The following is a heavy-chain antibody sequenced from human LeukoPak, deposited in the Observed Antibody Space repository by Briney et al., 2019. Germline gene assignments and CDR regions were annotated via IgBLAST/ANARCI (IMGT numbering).Heavy chain of an antibody. CDR2: IYLGDSDT. Sequence: GESLKISCKGSGYSFSSYWIAWVRQMPGKGLEWMGIIYLGDSDTRYSPSFQGQVTISADKSISTAYLQWSSLKASDTAMYYCARQDLRNGYNTRWGQGTLVTVSS. D-gene: IGHD5-24*01. J-gene: IGHJ4*02. V-gene: IGHV5-51*01. CDR3: ARQDLRNGYNTR. CDR1: GYSFSSYW.